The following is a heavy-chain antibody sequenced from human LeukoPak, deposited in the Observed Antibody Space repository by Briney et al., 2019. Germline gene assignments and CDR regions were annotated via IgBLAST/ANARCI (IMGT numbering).Heavy chain of an antibody. CDR3: ARESRWLRSAYYYYGMDV. Sequence: SQTLSLTCAISGDSVSSNSAAWNWIRQSPSRGLEWLGRTYYMSKWYNDYAVSVKSRITINPDTSKNQFSLQLNSVTPEDTAVYYCARESRWLRSAYYYYGMDVWGQGTTVTVSS. CDR1: GDSVSSNSAA. D-gene: IGHD5-12*01. CDR2: TYYMSKWYN. V-gene: IGHV6-1*01. J-gene: IGHJ6*02.